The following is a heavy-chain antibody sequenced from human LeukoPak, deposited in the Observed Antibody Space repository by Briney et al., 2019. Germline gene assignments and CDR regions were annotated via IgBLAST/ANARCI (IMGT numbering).Heavy chain of an antibody. J-gene: IGHJ4*02. CDR2: IYPGDSDT. D-gene: IGHD6-6*01. CDR3: ALAYSSSSSFDY. V-gene: IGHV5-51*01. Sequence: GESLQISCQGSGYSITSYVIGWVRQMPGKGLEWMGSIYPGDSDTRYSPSFQGQVTISADKSISTPYLQWSSLKASDTAMYYCALAYSSSSSFDYWGQGTLVTVSS. CDR1: GYSITSYV.